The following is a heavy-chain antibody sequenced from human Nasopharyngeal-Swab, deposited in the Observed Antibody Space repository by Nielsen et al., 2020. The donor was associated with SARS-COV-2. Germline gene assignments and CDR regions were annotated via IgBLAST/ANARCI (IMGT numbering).Heavy chain of an antibody. D-gene: IGHD6-13*01. CDR3: ARDSSKQQLVFYGMDV. J-gene: IGHJ6*02. CDR2: ISSSGSTI. Sequence: GESLKISCAASGFTFSDYYMSWIRQAPGKGLEWVSDISSSGSTIYYADSVKGRFTISRDNAKNSLYLQMNSLRAEDTAVYYCARDSSKQQLVFYGMDVWGQGTTVTVSS. CDR1: GFTFSDYY. V-gene: IGHV3-11*04.